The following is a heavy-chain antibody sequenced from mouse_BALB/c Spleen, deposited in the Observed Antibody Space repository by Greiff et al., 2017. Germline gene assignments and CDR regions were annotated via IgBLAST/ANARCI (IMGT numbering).Heavy chain of an antibody. CDR3: ARHGSSYWYAMDY. CDR1: GFAFSSYD. V-gene: IGHV5-12-1*01. CDR2: ISSGGGST. Sequence: EVKVVESGGGLVKPGGSLKLSCAASGFAFSSYDMSWVRQTPEKRLEWVAYISSGGGSTYYPDTVKGRFTISRDNAKNTLYLQMSSLKSEDTAMYYCARHGSSYWYAMDYWGQGTSVTVSA. J-gene: IGHJ4*01. D-gene: IGHD1-1*01.